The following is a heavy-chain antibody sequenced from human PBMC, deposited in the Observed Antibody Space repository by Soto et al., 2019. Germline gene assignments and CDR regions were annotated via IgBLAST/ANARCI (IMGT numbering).Heavy chain of an antibody. CDR1: GLTFFSYY. CDR3: ARDRGYCTGGTCYSVLDY. CDR2: IKQDGSEK. D-gene: IGHD2-15*01. Sequence: GSLRLSRGASGLTFFSYYMNWFRQAPGKGLEWVANIKQDGSEKNYVDSVKGRFTISRDNARNSLYLQMNSLRGEDTAVYYCARDRGYCTGGTCYSVLDYWGQGILVTVSS. V-gene: IGHV3-7*01. J-gene: IGHJ4*02.